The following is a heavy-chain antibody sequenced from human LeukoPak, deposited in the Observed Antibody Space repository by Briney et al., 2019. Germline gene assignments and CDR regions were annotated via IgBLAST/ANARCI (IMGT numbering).Heavy chain of an antibody. V-gene: IGHV1-69*06. CDR2: IIPIFGTA. CDR1: GGTFSSYA. Sequence: SVKVSCKASGGTFSSYAISWVRQAPGQGLEWMGGIIPIFGTANYAQKFQGRVTITADKSTSTAYMELSSLRSEDTAVYYCARDDPPYYYDSSGYFAGWGQGTLVTVSS. D-gene: IGHD3-22*01. J-gene: IGHJ4*02. CDR3: ARDDPPYYYDSSGYFAG.